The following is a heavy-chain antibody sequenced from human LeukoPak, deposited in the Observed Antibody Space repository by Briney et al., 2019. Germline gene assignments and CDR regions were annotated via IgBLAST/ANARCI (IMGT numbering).Heavy chain of an antibody. CDR2: MNPKSGNT. V-gene: IGHV1-8*03. D-gene: IGHD5-24*01. CDR1: GYTFTIYD. Sequence: ASVKDSCMASGYTFTIYDINWVRQATGQGLEWMGWMNPKSGNTGYAQKFQGRVTITRNTSISTAYMELSSLRSEDTGVYYCARVKPWDGYNPYYFDYWGQGTLVSVSS. CDR3: ARVKPWDGYNPYYFDY. J-gene: IGHJ4*02.